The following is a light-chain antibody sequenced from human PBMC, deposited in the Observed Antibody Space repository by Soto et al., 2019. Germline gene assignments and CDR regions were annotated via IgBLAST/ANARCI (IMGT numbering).Light chain of an antibody. V-gene: IGKV3-15*01. CDR2: GAS. CDR3: QEYAAPPIT. CDR1: QSVSSN. Sequence: EIGLSQSPGTLSLSPGERATLSCRASQSVSSNLAWYQQKPGQAPRLLIYGASTRATGIPARFSGSGSGTEFTLTISSLQSEDFAVCYCQEYAAPPITFGLGTRLEIK. J-gene: IGKJ5*01.